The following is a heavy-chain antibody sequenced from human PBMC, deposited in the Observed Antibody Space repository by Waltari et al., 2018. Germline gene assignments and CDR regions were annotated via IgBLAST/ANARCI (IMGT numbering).Heavy chain of an antibody. D-gene: IGHD3-22*01. CDR3: ASFTYYYDSSGYYS. CDR2: ISSSSSYI. CDR1: GFTFSSYS. J-gene: IGHJ4*02. Sequence: EVQLVESGGGLVKPGGSLRLSCAASGFTFSSYSMNWVRQAPGKGLEWVSSISSSSSYIYYADSVKGRFTMSRDNAKNSLYLRMNSLRAEYTAVYYCASFTYYYDSSGYYSWGQGTLVTVSS. V-gene: IGHV3-21*01.